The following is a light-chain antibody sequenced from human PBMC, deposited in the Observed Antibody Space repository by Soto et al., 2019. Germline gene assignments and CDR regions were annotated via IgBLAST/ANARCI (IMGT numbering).Light chain of an antibody. CDR2: DVS. CDR3: SSYTSSSSLVL. Sequence: QSALTQPASVSGSPGQSITISCTGTSSDVGGYNYVSWYQQHPGKAPTLMIYDVSNRPSGVSNRFSGSKSGNTASLTISGLQTEDEAYYYCSSYTSSSSLVLFGGGTKLTVL. CDR1: SSDVGGYNY. J-gene: IGLJ2*01. V-gene: IGLV2-14*01.